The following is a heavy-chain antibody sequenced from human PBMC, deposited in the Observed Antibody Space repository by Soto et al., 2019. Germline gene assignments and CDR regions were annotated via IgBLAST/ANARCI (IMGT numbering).Heavy chain of an antibody. CDR2: IYPGDSDT. V-gene: IGHV5-51*01. J-gene: IGHJ6*02. CDR3: ARHKVTPNYYYYGMDV. D-gene: IGHD5-18*01. Sequence: GESLKISCKGSGYSFTSYWIGWARQMPGKGLEWMGIIYPGDSDTRYSPSFQGQVTISADKSISTAYLQWSSLKASDTAMYYCARHKVTPNYYYYGMDVWGQGTTVTVSS. CDR1: GYSFTSYW.